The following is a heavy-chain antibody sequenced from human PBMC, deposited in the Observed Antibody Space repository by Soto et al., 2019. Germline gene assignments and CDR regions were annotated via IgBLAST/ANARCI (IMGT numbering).Heavy chain of an antibody. Sequence: SVKVSCKASGGTFSSYAISWVRQAPGQGLEWMGGIIPIFGTASYAQKFQGRVTITADESTSTAYMELSSLRSEDTAVYYCARADYYDSSGYPENYGMDVWGQGTTVTVSS. V-gene: IGHV1-69*13. J-gene: IGHJ6*02. CDR1: GGTFSSYA. CDR3: ARADYYDSSGYPENYGMDV. CDR2: IIPIFGTA. D-gene: IGHD3-22*01.